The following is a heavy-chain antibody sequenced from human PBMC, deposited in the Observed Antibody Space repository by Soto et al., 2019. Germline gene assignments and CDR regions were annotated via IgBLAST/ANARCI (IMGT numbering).Heavy chain of an antibody. J-gene: IGHJ6*02. CDR2: IKSKTDGGTT. D-gene: IGHD3-10*01. V-gene: IGHV3-15*07. CDR3: TTASPHYYGSGSYYKFYYYGMDV. Sequence: PGGSLRLSCAASGFTFSNAWMNWVRQAPGKGLEWVGRIKSKTDGGTTDYAAPVKGRFTISRDDSKNTLYLQMNSLKTEDTAVYYCTTASPHYYGSGSYYKFYYYGMDVWGQGTTVTVSS. CDR1: GFTFSNAW.